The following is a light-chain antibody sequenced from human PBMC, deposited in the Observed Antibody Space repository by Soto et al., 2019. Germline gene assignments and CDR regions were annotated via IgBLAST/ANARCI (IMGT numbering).Light chain of an antibody. CDR2: ANT. CDR1: SSNIGARYD. V-gene: IGLV1-40*01. CDR3: QSYDNRLSGYV. Sequence: QAVVTQPPSVSGAPGQRVTISCTGSSSNIGARYDVHWYQQVPGTAPKLLIYANTNRPSGIPDRFSGSKSDTSASLAITGLQAEDEADYYCQSYDNRLSGYVFGTGTKLTVL. J-gene: IGLJ1*01.